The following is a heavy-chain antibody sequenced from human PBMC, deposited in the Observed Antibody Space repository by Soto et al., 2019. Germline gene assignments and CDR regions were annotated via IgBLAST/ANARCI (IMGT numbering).Heavy chain of an antibody. Sequence: GASVKVSCKASGGTFSCYAISWVRPAPRQGLEWMGGIITIFGTANYAQKFQGRVTITADESTSTAYMELSSLRSEDTAVYYCARGVYEDYEFWSAYSLYYYGMDVWGQGTTVTVSS. J-gene: IGHJ6*02. CDR1: GGTFSCYA. D-gene: IGHD3-3*01. CDR3: ARGVYEDYEFWSAYSLYYYGMDV. CDR2: IITIFGTA. V-gene: IGHV1-69*13.